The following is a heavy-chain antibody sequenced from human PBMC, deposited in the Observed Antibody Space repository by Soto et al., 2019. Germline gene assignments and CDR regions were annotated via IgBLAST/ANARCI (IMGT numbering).Heavy chain of an antibody. Sequence: SETLSLTCTVPGGSISSYYWSWIRQPPGKGLEWIGYIYYSVSTNYNPSLKSRVTISVDTSKNQFSLKLSSVTAADTAVYYCARDPSSSWYNWFDPWGQGTLVTVSS. V-gene: IGHV4-59*01. CDR2: IYYSVST. D-gene: IGHD6-13*01. CDR3: ARDPSSSWYNWFDP. J-gene: IGHJ5*02. CDR1: GGSISSYY.